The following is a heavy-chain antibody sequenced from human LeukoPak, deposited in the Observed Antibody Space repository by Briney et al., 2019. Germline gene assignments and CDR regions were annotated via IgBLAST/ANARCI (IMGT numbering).Heavy chain of an antibody. CDR1: GFTFSSYV. Sequence: GGSLRLSCAASGFTFSSYVMSWVRQAPGKGLVWVSRITGDGTSTSYADSVKGRFTVSRDNAKNTLYLQMNSLRAEDTAVYHCARGGVVGALDDWGQGTLVTVSS. V-gene: IGHV3-74*01. D-gene: IGHD2-21*01. CDR2: ITGDGTST. J-gene: IGHJ4*02. CDR3: ARGGVVGALDD.